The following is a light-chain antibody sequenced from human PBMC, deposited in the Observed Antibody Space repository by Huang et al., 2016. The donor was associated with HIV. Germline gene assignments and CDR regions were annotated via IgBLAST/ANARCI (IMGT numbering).Light chain of an antibody. CDR3: QQRISWPPSYT. CDR2: ATS. CDR1: QSVSSY. V-gene: IGKV3-11*01. J-gene: IGKJ2*01. Sequence: EIVLTQSPATLSLSPGDRATPSCRASQSVSSYFAWYQQKPGQAPRLLIYATSKRAPGVPARFSGGGSGTDFTRTISSLEPEDFANYYCQQRISWPPSYTFGQGTKVEI.